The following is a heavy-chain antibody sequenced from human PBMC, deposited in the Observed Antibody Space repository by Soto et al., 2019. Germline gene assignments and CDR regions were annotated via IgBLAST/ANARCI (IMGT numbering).Heavy chain of an antibody. D-gene: IGHD3-9*01. CDR2: IKSKTDGGTT. CDR1: GFTFSNSW. J-gene: IGHJ6*03. Sequence: PGGSLRLSCAASGFTFSNSWMSWVRQAPGKGLEWVGRIKSKTDGGTTDYAAPVKGRFTISRDDSKNTLYLQMNSLKTEDTAVYYCTTVGVYDILTGYYYYYYYYMDVWGKGTTVT. CDR3: TTVGVYDILTGYYYYYYYYMDV. V-gene: IGHV3-15*01.